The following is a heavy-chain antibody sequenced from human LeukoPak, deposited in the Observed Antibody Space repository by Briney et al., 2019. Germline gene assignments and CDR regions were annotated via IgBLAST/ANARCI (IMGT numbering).Heavy chain of an antibody. V-gene: IGHV1-2*02. D-gene: IGHD3-10*01. CDR2: INPNTGGT. CDR3: ARDRAYYGSAPFDY. Sequence: GASVKVSCKASGYTFTAYYMHWVRQAPGQGLEWMGWINPNTGGTNYAQKFQGRVTMTRDTSISTAYMDLSRLRSDDTAVYYCARDRAYYGSAPFDYWGQGTLVTVSS. J-gene: IGHJ4*02. CDR1: GYTFTAYY.